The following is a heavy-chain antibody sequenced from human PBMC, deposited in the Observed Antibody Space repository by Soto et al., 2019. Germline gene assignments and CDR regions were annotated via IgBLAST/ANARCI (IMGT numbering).Heavy chain of an antibody. CDR3: AKDLGGVATTKQGYYYGMDV. CDR1: GFTFSSYG. J-gene: IGHJ6*02. D-gene: IGHD5-12*01. CDR2: ISYDGSNK. V-gene: IGHV3-30*18. Sequence: QVQLVESGGGVVQPGRSLRLSCAASGFTFSSYGMHWVRQAPGKGLEWVAVISYDGSNKYYADSVKGRFTISRDNSKNTLYLQMNSLRAEDTAVYYCAKDLGGVATTKQGYYYGMDVWGQGTTVTVYS.